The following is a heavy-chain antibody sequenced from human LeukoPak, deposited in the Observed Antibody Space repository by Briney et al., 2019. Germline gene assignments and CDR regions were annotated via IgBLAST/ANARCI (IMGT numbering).Heavy chain of an antibody. Sequence: SETLSLTCVVSGDSTSSGTYSWSWIRQPPGKGLEWIGYIFHTGSTFYNPSLKSRVTISVDTSKNQFSLRLNSVTAADTAVYYCARELWFANAPGSWLDPWGQGTPVTVSS. CDR2: IFHTGST. D-gene: IGHD3-10*01. V-gene: IGHV4-30-2*01. J-gene: IGHJ5*02. CDR3: ARELWFANAPGSWLDP. CDR1: GDSTSSGTYS.